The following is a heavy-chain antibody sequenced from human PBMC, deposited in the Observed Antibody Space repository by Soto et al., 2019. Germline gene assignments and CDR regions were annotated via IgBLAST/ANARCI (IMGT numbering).Heavy chain of an antibody. CDR2: IGYDGSNK. J-gene: IGHJ6*02. Sequence: QVQLVESGGGVVQPGRSLRLSCAASGFTFSSYGLHWVRQAPGKGLEWVAVIGYDGSNKYYAESVKCRFPISRDNSKNTLYLQMNSLRDEDTAVYYCARGGVGGWGFGELLTASYGMDVWGQGNTVTVSS. V-gene: IGHV3-33*01. CDR1: GFTFSSYG. CDR3: ARGGVGGWGFGELLTASYGMDV. D-gene: IGHD3-10*01.